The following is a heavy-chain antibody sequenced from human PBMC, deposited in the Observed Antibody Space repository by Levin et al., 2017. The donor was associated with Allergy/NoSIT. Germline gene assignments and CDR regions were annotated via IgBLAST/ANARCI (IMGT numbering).Heavy chain of an antibody. V-gene: IGHV4-39*01. J-gene: IGHJ6*02. CDR3: ARRHSSGLGLDV. CDR2: IYHSGHT. Sequence: SETLSLTCSVSGGSISSSSYCWGWIRQPPGTGLEWIGTIYHSGHTYYNPSLKSRVSISADTPNNQFSLNLRSVTVADTAVYYCARRHSSGLGLDVWGQGTTVTVS. CDR1: GGSISSSSYC. D-gene: IGHD6-19*01.